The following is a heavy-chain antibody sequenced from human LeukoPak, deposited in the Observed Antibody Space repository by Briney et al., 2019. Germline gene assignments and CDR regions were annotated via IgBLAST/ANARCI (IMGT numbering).Heavy chain of an antibody. Sequence: ASVKVSCKASGYTFTGYSMHWVRQAPGQGLDWMGWINPNSGGTNYAQKFQGWVTMTRDTSISTAYMELSRLRSDDTAVYYCARGHDSSSWSSIRTYDKDVWGKGTTVTVSS. CDR2: INPNSGGT. CDR1: GYTFTGYS. V-gene: IGHV1-2*04. D-gene: IGHD6-13*01. CDR3: ARGHDSSSWSSIRTYDKDV. J-gene: IGHJ6*04.